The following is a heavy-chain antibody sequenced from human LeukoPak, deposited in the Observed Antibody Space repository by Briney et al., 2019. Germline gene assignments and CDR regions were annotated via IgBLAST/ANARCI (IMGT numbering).Heavy chain of an antibody. V-gene: IGHV3-48*03. D-gene: IGHD2-21*01. Sequence: SGGSLRLSCAASGFTFSSYEMNWVRQAPGKGLEWVSYISSSGSTIYYADSVKGRFTISRDNAKNSLYLQMNSLRAEDTAVYYCARAAAYLGLDYWGQGTLVTVSS. J-gene: IGHJ4*02. CDR3: ARAAAYLGLDY. CDR2: ISSSGSTI. CDR1: GFTFSSYE.